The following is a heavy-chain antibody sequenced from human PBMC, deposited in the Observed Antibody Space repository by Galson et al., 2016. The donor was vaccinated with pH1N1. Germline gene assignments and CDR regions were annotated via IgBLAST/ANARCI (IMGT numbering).Heavy chain of an antibody. J-gene: IGHJ6*02. D-gene: IGHD3-9*01. CDR3: AKDRPQMMLRYFDWLLGDAMDV. CDR1: GFSFSNYG. CDR2: ISFDGSNK. Sequence: SLRLSCAASGFSFSNYGMHWVRQAPGKGPEWVAVISFDGSNKNYADSVRGRVTISRDNSKNTLSLLLDSLRPEDTAVYYCAKDRPQMMLRYFDWLLGDAMDVWGQGTTVTVSS. V-gene: IGHV3-30*18.